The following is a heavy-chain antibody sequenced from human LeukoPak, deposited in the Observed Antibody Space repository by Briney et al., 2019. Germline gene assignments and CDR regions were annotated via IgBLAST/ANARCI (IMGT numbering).Heavy chain of an antibody. CDR2: INSSGSTI. D-gene: IGHD4-11*01. CDR3: ARPMTTVTTGGAFDI. Sequence: GGSLRLSCAASGFTFSDYCMSWIRQAPGKGLEWVSYINSSGSTIYYADSVKGRFTISRDNAKNSLYLQMNSLRAEDTAVYYCARPMTTVTTGGAFDIWGQGTMVTVSS. CDR1: GFTFSDYC. V-gene: IGHV3-11*01. J-gene: IGHJ3*02.